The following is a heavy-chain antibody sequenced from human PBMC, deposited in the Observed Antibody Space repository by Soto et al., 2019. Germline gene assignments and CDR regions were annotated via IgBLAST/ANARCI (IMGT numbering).Heavy chain of an antibody. CDR2: IYWDGDK. V-gene: IGHV2-5*02. CDR3: AHRATMTIFGLIIDNGIWFDP. J-gene: IGHJ5*02. CDR1: GFSLSTSGAA. D-gene: IGHD3-3*01. Sequence: QINLIESGPTLVKPTQPLTLTCTFSGFSLSTSGAAVGWFRQPPGRALEWLALIYWDGDKRYNASLGNRLTITKDTSMNQVVLTLTNVDPADTATYYCAHRATMTIFGLIIDNGIWFDPWGQGNRVIVSS.